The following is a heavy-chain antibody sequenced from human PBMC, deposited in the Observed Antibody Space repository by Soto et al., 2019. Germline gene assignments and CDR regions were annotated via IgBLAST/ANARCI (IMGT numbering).Heavy chain of an antibody. CDR1: GYTFTSYC. V-gene: IGHV1-18*01. CDR3: AKDSFPLLAVAGTDFDY. D-gene: IGHD6-19*01. CDR2: ISGNNGNT. J-gene: IGHJ4*02. Sequence: ASVKVSCKASGYTFTSYCISWVLQAPGQGLEWMGWISGNNGNTNYAQKLQGRVTMTTDTSTSTAYMELRSLRSDDTAVYYCAKDSFPLLAVAGTDFDYWGQGTLVTVSS.